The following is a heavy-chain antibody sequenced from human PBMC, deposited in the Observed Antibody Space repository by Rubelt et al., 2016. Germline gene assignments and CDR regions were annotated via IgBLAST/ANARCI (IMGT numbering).Heavy chain of an antibody. J-gene: IGHJ5*02. D-gene: IGHD6-13*01. V-gene: IGHV4-59*01. CDR3: ERALSYRAAAVWFDP. CDR1: GGSISSYY. CDR2: IYYSGST. Sequence: QVQLQESGPGLVKPSETLSLTCTVSGGSISSYYWSWIRQPPGKGLEWIGYIYYSGSTNYNPSLKSRVTISVDTSKNQFSLKISSGTGADTAVYYCERALSYRAAAVWFDPWGQGTLVTVSS.